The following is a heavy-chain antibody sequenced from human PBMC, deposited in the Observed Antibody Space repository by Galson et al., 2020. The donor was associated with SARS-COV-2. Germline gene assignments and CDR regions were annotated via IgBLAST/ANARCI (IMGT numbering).Heavy chain of an antibody. V-gene: IGHV4-59*08. D-gene: IGHD4-17*01. J-gene: IGHJ2*01. CDR2: IYYSGST. CDR1: GGSISSYY. CDR3: ARPGATVTTVWRYFDL. Sequence: SETLSLTCTVSGGSISSYYWSWIRQPPGKGLEWIGYIYYSGSTNYNPSLKRRVTISVDTSKNQFSLKLSSVTAADTAVYYCARPGATVTTVWRYFDLWGRGTLVTVSS.